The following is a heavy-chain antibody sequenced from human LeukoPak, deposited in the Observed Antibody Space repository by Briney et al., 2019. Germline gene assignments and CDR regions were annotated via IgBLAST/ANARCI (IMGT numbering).Heavy chain of an antibody. J-gene: IGHJ6*02. CDR3: ARVPSSTRYYGMDV. CDR2: MNPNSGNT. V-gene: IGHV1-8*01. CDR1: GYTFTSYD. D-gene: IGHD2-2*01. Sequence: ASVKVSCKASGYTFTSYDINWVRQATGQGLEWMGWMNPNSGNTGYAQKFQGRVTMTRNTSINTAYMELSSLRSEDTAVYYCARVPSSTRYYGMDVWGQGTTVTVSS.